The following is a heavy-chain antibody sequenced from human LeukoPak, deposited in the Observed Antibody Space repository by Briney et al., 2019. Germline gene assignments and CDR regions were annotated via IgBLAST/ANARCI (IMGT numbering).Heavy chain of an antibody. J-gene: IGHJ4*02. CDR2: ISGSGGSP. Sequence: GGSLRLSCAASGFTFGSYAMGWVRQAPGEGLEWVSGISGSGGSPYYTDSVKGRFTISKDNSKDTLYLQMNSLRDGDTAVYYCARDHPGSGWYVDYWGQGILVTVSS. CDR3: ARDHPGSGWYVDY. CDR1: GFTFGSYA. D-gene: IGHD6-19*01. V-gene: IGHV3-23*01.